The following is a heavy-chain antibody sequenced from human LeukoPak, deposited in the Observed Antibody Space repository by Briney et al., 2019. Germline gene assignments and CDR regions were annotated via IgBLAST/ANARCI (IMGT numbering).Heavy chain of an antibody. D-gene: IGHD2-8*02. J-gene: IGHJ4*02. Sequence: GESLKISCKGSGYSFTSYWIGWVRQAPGQGLEWMGWISAYNGNTNYAQKLQGRVTMTTDTSTSTAYMELRSLRSDDTAVYYCARDHTDWGQGTLVTVSS. V-gene: IGHV1-18*04. CDR2: ISAYNGNT. CDR1: GYSFTSYW. CDR3: ARDHTD.